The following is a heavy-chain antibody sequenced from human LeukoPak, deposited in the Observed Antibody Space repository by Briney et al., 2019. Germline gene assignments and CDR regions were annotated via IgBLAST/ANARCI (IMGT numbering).Heavy chain of an antibody. V-gene: IGHV3-48*04. J-gene: IGHJ4*02. D-gene: IGHD6-19*01. CDR1: GFTLSNYR. CDR3: AKVDSSGWYEAKFDY. CDR2: IDSSSTTI. Sequence: GGSLRLSCAASGFTLSNYRMNWVRQAPGKGLEWVSHIDSSSTTIYYADSVKGRFTISRDNAKNSLYLQMNSLRAEDTALYYCAKVDSSGWYEAKFDYWGQGTLVTVSS.